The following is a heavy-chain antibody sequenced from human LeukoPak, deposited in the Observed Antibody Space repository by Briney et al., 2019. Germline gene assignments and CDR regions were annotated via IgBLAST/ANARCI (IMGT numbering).Heavy chain of an antibody. CDR3: ARDPGYCSGGSCQYYYYYYMDV. J-gene: IGHJ6*03. Sequence: GGSLRLSCAASGFTFSSYSMNWVRQAPGKGLEWVSSISSSSSYIYYADSVKGRFTISRDNTKSSLYLQINSLRVEDTAVYYCARDPGYCSGGSCQYYYYYYMDVWGKGTTVTVS. CDR1: GFTFSSYS. V-gene: IGHV3-21*01. CDR2: ISSSSSYI. D-gene: IGHD2-15*01.